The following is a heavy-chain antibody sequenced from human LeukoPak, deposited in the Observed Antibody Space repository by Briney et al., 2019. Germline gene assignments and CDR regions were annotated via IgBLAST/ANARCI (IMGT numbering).Heavy chain of an antibody. D-gene: IGHD3-10*01. CDR2: INEHGSVQ. V-gene: IGHV3-7*01. J-gene: IGHJ4*02. CDR1: GLMFRDYW. CDR3: ATRESSMARSH. Sequence: GGSLRLSCVGSGLMFRDYWMNWVRQVPGKGLEWVGNINEHGSVQDYVDSVRGRFSISRDNAKNSFYLQINNLRVEDTAIYYCATRESSMARSHWGQGTLVTVSS.